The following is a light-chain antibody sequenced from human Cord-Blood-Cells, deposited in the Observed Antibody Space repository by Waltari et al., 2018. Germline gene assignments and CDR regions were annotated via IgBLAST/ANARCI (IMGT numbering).Light chain of an antibody. CDR1: SSAVGGYNY. CDR2: DVS. J-gene: IGLJ3*02. V-gene: IGLV2-11*01. Sequence: QSALTQPRSVSGSPGQSVTISCTGTSSAVGGYNYVSWYQQHPGKAPKLMIYDVSKRPSGVPDRSAGSKSGNTASLTISGLQAEDEADYYCCSYAGSYTWVFGGGTKLTVL. CDR3: CSYAGSYTWV.